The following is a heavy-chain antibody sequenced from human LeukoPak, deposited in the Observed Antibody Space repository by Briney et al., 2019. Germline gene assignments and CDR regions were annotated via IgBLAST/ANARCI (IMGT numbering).Heavy chain of an antibody. CDR2: IIPILGIA. CDR1: GGTFSSYA. V-gene: IGHV1-69*04. CDR3: ARGLLNYYDSSGYYQGAFDI. J-gene: IGHJ3*02. Sequence: ASVKVSCKASGGTFSSYAISWVRQAPGQGLEWMGRIIPILGIANYAQKFQGRVTITADKSTSTAYMELSSLRSEDTAVYYCARGLLNYYDSSGYYQGAFDIWGQGTMVTVPS. D-gene: IGHD3-22*01.